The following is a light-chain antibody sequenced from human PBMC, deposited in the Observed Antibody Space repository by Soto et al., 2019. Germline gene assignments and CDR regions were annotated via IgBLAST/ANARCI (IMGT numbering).Light chain of an antibody. Sequence: QSALTQPPSASGSPGQSVTISCTGTSIDVGGYNYVSWYQQHPGKAPILMISVVSKRPSGVPDRFSGSKSGNTASLTVSGLQAEDEADYYCSSFAGNNNLVFGGGTKLTVL. J-gene: IGLJ2*01. CDR1: SIDVGGYNY. CDR3: SSFAGNNNLV. V-gene: IGLV2-8*01. CDR2: VVS.